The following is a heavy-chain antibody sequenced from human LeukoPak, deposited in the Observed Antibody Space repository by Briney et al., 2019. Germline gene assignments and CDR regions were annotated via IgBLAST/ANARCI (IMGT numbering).Heavy chain of an antibody. CDR2: IRYDGSNK. D-gene: IGHD6-19*01. J-gene: IGHJ4*02. CDR3: AKDRIAVAGTFDY. Sequence: PGGSLRLSCAASGFTFSSYGMHWVRQAPGKGLEWVAFIRYDGSNKYYADSVKGRFTISRDNSKNTLYLQMNSLRAEDTAVYYCAKDRIAVAGTFDYWGPGTLVTVSS. CDR1: GFTFSSYG. V-gene: IGHV3-30*02.